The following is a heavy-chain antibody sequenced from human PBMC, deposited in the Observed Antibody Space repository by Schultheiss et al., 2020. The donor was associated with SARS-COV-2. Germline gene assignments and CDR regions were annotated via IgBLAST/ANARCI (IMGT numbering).Heavy chain of an antibody. CDR2: ISGSGGST. V-gene: IGHV3-23*01. CDR1: GFTFSSYA. J-gene: IGHJ4*02. D-gene: IGHD1-7*01. Sequence: GGSLRLSCAASGFTFSSYAMHWVRQAPGKGLEWVSAISGSGGSTYYADSVKGRFTISRDNSKNTLYLQMNSLRAEDTAVYFCARDTGNYYVDYRGQGTLVTVSS. CDR3: ARDTGNYYVDY.